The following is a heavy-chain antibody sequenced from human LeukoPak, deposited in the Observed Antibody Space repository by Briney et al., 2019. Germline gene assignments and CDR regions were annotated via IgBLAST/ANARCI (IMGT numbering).Heavy chain of an antibody. V-gene: IGHV3-74*01. J-gene: IGHJ3*01. Sequence: GGSLRLSCAASGFTFSSYWMHWVRQAPGKGLVWVSRMNSDGSTTSYADSVKGRITISRENAKNTLYLQMNSLRAEDTAVYYCARRSAAKGAFDLWGQGTMVTVSS. CDR2: MNSDGSTT. CDR3: ARRSAAKGAFDL. CDR1: GFTFSSYW.